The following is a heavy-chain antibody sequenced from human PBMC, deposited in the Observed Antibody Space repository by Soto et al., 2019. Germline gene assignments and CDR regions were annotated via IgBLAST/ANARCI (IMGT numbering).Heavy chain of an antibody. J-gene: IGHJ4*02. CDR1: GYSFMKYG. V-gene: IGHV1-18*01. CDR2: ISPYSGYT. D-gene: IGHD2-8*01. CDR3: AREASVLIPAAHPSRFDS. Sequence: ASVKVSCKGFGYSFMKYGINWVRQAPGQGLEWVGWISPYSGYTHSAQKFHGRLTLTTDTAASTDYMELRILRSADTALYYCAREASVLIPAAHPSRFDSWGQGTLVTVSS.